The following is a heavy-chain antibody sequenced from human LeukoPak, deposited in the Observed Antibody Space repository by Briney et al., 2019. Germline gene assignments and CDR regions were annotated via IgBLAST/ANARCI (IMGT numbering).Heavy chain of an antibody. D-gene: IGHD6-19*01. V-gene: IGHV1-18*01. Sequence: EASVKVSCKASGYTFTSYGISWVRQAPGQGLEWMGWISAYNGNTNYAQKLQGRVTMTTDTSTSTAYMELRSLRSDDTAVYYCARHIAVAGPGRCFDYWGQGTLVTVSS. CDR1: GYTFTSYG. J-gene: IGHJ4*02. CDR2: ISAYNGNT. CDR3: ARHIAVAGPGRCFDY.